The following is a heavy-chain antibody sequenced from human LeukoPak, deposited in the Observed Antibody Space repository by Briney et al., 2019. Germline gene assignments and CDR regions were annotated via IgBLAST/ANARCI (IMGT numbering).Heavy chain of an antibody. Sequence: KTSETLSLTCTVSGGSISSYYWSWIRQPPGKGLEWIGYIYYSGSTNYNPSLKSRVTISVDTSKNQFSLKLSSVTAADTAVYYCARGRRYYYYGMDVWGQGTTVTVSS. V-gene: IGHV4-59*01. D-gene: IGHD5-12*01. CDR2: IYYSGST. CDR3: ARGRRYYYYGMDV. J-gene: IGHJ6*02. CDR1: GGSISSYY.